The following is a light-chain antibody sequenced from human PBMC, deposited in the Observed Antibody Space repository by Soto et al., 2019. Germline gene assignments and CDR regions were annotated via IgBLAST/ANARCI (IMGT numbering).Light chain of an antibody. CDR1: SSDVGGYNS. V-gene: IGLV2-14*01. CDR2: EVS. Sequence: QSVLTQPASVSGSPGQSITISCTGTSSDVGGYNSVSWFQQHPSKAPKLIIYEVSHRPSGVSIRFSGSKSGNTASLTISGLQAEEEADYYCNSYRHSTTLVFGTGTKVTVL. J-gene: IGLJ1*01. CDR3: NSYRHSTTLV.